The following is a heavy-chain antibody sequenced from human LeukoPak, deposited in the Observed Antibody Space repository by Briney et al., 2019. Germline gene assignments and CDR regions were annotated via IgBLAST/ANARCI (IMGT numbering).Heavy chain of an antibody. V-gene: IGHV4-39*02. CDR2: FSFSGSN. D-gene: IGHD6-13*01. Sequence: PSETLSLTCTFSGGSISSSTYYWGWIRQSPGKGLEWIGSFSFSGSNYYNPSLKSRVTVSVDTSKNHFSLRLSSVTAADTAVYYCARGKRGYSSSWYDYWGQGTLVTVSS. CDR1: GGSISSSTYY. CDR3: ARGKRGYSSSWYDY. J-gene: IGHJ4*02.